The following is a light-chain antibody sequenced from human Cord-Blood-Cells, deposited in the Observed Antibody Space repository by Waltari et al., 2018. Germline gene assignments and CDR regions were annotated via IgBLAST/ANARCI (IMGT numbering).Light chain of an antibody. CDR1: SSDVGSYNL. CDR2: EGS. V-gene: IGLV2-23*01. Sequence: QSALTQPASVSGSPGQSITISCTGTSSDVGSYNLVSWYQQHPGKAPKLMIYEGSKRPSGVSNRFSGSKSGNTASLTISGLQAEAEADYYCCSHAGSSTWVFGGGTKLTVL. CDR3: CSHAGSSTWV. J-gene: IGLJ3*02.